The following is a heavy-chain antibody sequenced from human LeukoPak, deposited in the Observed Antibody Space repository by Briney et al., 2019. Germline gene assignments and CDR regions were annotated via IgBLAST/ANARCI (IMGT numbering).Heavy chain of an antibody. D-gene: IGHD3-16*02. CDR2: ISGDGGST. Sequence: PGGSLRLSCAASGFTFDDYATHWVRQAPGKGLEWVSLISGDGGSTYYADSVKGRFTISRDNSKNSLYLQMNSLRTEDTALYYCAKDTPSMITFGGVIADTPDWGQGTLVTVSS. V-gene: IGHV3-43*02. CDR1: GFTFDDYA. CDR3: AKDTPSMITFGGVIADTPD. J-gene: IGHJ4*02.